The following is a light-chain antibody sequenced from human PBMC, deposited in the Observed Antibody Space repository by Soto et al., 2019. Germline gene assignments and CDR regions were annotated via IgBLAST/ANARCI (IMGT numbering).Light chain of an antibody. CDR3: CSYAGSSIYV. J-gene: IGLJ1*01. V-gene: IGLV2-23*02. CDR1: SSNIGSYNL. CDR2: EVS. Sequence: QSALTQPASVSGSPGQSITISCTGTSSNIGSYNLVSWYQQHPGKAPKVMIYEVSKRPSGVSNRFSGSKSGNTASLTISGLQAEDEADYYCCSYAGSSIYVFGPGTKLTVL.